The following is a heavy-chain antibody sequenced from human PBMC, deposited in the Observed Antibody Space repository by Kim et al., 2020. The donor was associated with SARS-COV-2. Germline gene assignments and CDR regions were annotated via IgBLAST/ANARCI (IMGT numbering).Heavy chain of an antibody. CDR1: GFTFDSCA. D-gene: IGHD1-1*01. V-gene: IGHV3-43*02. J-gene: IGHJ6*02. CDR2: VSGDGDRK. Sequence: GGSLRLSCAASGFTFDSCAMHWVRQAPGKGLEWVSLVSGDGDRKYYEASVKGRFTISRDNSENSQYLQMNRLRTEDTPLYYCAKENNDVDYYCMYVWG. CDR3: AKENNDVDYYCMYV.